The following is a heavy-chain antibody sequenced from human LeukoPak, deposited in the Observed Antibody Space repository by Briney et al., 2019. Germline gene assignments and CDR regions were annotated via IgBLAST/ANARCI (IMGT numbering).Heavy chain of an antibody. D-gene: IGHD6-13*01. J-gene: IGHJ4*02. CDR1: GGSMNSYY. V-gene: IGHV4-59*08. CDR2: TYYSGST. Sequence: SETLSLTCTVSGGSMNSYYWSWIRQAPGKGLEWIGYTYYSGSTNYNPTLKSQVTISVDTSKNQFSLKLTSVTAADTAVFYCARQSYSSSWGSYYFDFWGQGTLVTVSS. CDR3: ARQSYSSSWGSYYFDF.